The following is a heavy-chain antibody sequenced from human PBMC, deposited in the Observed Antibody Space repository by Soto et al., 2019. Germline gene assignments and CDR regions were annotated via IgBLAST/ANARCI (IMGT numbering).Heavy chain of an antibody. Sequence: GGSLRLSCAASEFTFKNYAMTWVRQSPGKGLEWVSTITDSGTSTYYADSVKGRFTISRDNSKNTLYLQMNSLRVEDTAIYYCAKGLGSLRFTFDCGGQGTLVTVSS. CDR3: AKGLGSLRFTFDC. J-gene: IGHJ4*01. V-gene: IGHV3-23*01. CDR1: EFTFKNYA. D-gene: IGHD3-10*01. CDR2: ITDSGTST.